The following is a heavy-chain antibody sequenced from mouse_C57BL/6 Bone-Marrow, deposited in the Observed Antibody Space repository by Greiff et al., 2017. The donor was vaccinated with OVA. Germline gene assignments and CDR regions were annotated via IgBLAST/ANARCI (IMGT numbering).Heavy chain of an antibody. CDR2: IHPNSGST. Sequence: VQLQQPGAELVKPGASVKLSCKASGYTFTSYWMHWVKQRPGQGLEWIGMIHPNSGSTNYNEKFKSKATLTVDKSSSTAYMQLSSLTSEDSAVYYCARLEDYGGAWFAYWGQGTLVTVSA. J-gene: IGHJ3*01. CDR3: ARLEDYGGAWFAY. D-gene: IGHD2-4*01. CDR1: GYTFTSYW. V-gene: IGHV1-64*01.